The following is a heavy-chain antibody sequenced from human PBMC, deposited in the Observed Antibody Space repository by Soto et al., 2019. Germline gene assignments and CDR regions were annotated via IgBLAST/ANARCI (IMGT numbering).Heavy chain of an antibody. V-gene: IGHV4-34*01. D-gene: IGHD6-13*01. Sequence: SETLSLTCAVYGGSCSGYYWSGIRQPPGKGLEWIGEINHSGSTNYNPSLKSRVTISVDTSKNQFSLKLSSVTAADTAVYYCARGDSSRNWFDPWGQGTLVTVSS. CDR2: INHSGST. J-gene: IGHJ5*02. CDR3: ARGDSSRNWFDP. CDR1: GGSCSGYY.